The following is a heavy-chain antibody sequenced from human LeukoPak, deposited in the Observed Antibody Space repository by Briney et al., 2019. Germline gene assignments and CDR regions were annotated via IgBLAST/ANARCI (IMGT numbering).Heavy chain of an antibody. J-gene: IGHJ4*02. D-gene: IGHD6-13*01. Sequence: GRSLRLSCTASGFNFGIYGMHWVRQAPGKGLEWVAVMWDDGTNEYYVESVKGRFTISRDNGKRTLYLQMNSLRVEDTAVYYCATGGFAQGSSWFFDYWGQGTLVTVSS. CDR1: GFNFGIYG. V-gene: IGHV3-33*01. CDR2: MWDDGTNE. CDR3: ATGGFAQGSSWFFDY.